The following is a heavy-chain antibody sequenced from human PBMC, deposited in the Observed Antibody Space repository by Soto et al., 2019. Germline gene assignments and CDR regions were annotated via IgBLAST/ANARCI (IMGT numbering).Heavy chain of an antibody. Sequence: SVKVSCKASGGTFSSYAISWVRQAPGQGLEWMGGIIPIFGTANYAQKFQGRVTITADESTSTAYMELSSLRSEDTAVYYCARGFYCYCSSTSCYYYYYYGMDVWGQGTTVTVSS. V-gene: IGHV1-69*13. CDR2: IIPIFGTA. J-gene: IGHJ6*02. CDR1: GGTFSSYA. D-gene: IGHD2-2*01. CDR3: ARGFYCYCSSTSCYYYYYYGMDV.